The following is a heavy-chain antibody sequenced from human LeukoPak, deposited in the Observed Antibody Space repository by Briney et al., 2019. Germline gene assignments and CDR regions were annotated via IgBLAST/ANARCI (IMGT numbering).Heavy chain of an antibody. D-gene: IGHD5-12*01. CDR2: IWYDGNNK. Sequence: GRSLRLSCAASGFSFSAYGMHWVRQAPGKGLEWVALIWYDGNNKYYADSVKGRFTISRDNSKNTLYLQMNSLRAEDTAVYYCARGSESYDYYFYGMDVWGKGTTVTVS. V-gene: IGHV3-33*01. CDR3: ARGSESYDYYFYGMDV. J-gene: IGHJ6*04. CDR1: GFSFSAYG.